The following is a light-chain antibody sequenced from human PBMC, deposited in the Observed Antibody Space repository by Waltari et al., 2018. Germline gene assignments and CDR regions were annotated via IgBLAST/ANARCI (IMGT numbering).Light chain of an antibody. V-gene: IGKV4-1*01. J-gene: IGKJ4*01. Sequence: IVMTQSPDSLTVSLGERATVNCKSSQTLLHRSHNKNYLAWYQQKPGQPPKLVISWASTRESGVPDRFSGSGSGTHFTLTSNSLQAADVAVYYCQQYYTSPLSFGGGTKVEVK. CDR3: QQYYTSPLS. CDR1: QTLLHRSHNKNY. CDR2: WAS.